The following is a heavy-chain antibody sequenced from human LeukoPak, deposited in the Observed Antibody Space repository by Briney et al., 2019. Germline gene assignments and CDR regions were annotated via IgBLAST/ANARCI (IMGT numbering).Heavy chain of an antibody. V-gene: IGHV4-39*01. D-gene: IGHD3-16*01. CDR2: IYYSGST. CDR3: PTLRGALDY. CDR1: GGSISSSSYY. Sequence: SETLSLTCTVSGGSISSSSYYWGWIRQPPGKGLEWIGSIYYSGSTYYNPSLKSRVTISVDTSKNQFSLKLSSVTGADTAVYYCPTLRGALDYWGQGTLVTVSS. J-gene: IGHJ4*02.